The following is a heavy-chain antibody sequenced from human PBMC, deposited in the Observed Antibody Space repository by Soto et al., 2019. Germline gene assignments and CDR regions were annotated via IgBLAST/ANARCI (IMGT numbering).Heavy chain of an antibody. J-gene: IGHJ6*02. CDR2: INPRSGGT. CDR1: GYTFIYYY. CDR3: ATDRGSDCPASCCYALSGVDV. D-gene: IGHD2-15*01. V-gene: IGHV1-2*02. Sequence: QVQLVQSGAEVKKPGASVKVSCTASGYTFIYYYMHWVRQAPGQGLAWMGWINPRSGGTHYAQKFQGRAAMTRDTTISIVYVELSRLKSDDTAMYYFATDRGSDCPASCCYALSGVDVWGQGTRVTVSS.